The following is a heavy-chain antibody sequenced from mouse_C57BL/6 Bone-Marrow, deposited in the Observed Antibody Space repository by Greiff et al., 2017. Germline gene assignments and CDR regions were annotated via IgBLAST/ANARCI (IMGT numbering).Heavy chain of an antibody. Sequence: VHVKQSGPVLVKPGASVKMSCKASGYTFTDYYMNWVKQSHGKSLEWIGVLNPYNGGTSYNQKFKGKATLTVDKSSSTAYMELNSLTSEDSAVYYCARRPYYYAMDYWGQGTSVTVSS. CDR1: GYTFTDYY. CDR2: LNPYNGGT. CDR3: ARRPYYYAMDY. J-gene: IGHJ4*01. V-gene: IGHV1-19*01.